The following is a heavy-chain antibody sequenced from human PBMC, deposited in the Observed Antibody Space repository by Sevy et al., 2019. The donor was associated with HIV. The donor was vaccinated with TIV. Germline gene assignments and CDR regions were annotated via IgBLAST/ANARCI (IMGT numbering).Heavy chain of an antibody. CDR1: GGSISSYY. CDR3: ARLGKWGGLAFDI. Sequence: SETLSLTCIVSGGSISSYYWSWIRQPPGKGLEWIGYIYYSGRTNYNPSLKSRVTISVDTSKNQFSRKLSSVTAADTAVYYCARLGKWGGLAFDIWGQGTMVTVSS. J-gene: IGHJ3*02. CDR2: IYYSGRT. V-gene: IGHV4-59*01. D-gene: IGHD1-26*01.